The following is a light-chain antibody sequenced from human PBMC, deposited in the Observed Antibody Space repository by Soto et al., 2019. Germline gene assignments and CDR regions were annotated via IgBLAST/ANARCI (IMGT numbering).Light chain of an antibody. CDR3: QQQGT. J-gene: IGKJ4*01. CDR2: DAS. V-gene: IGKV3-11*01. CDR1: QSVSTY. Sequence: ETVLIQSPATLSLSPGERATLSCRASQSVSTYFTWYQQKAGQAPRLLIYDASNKAPGIPARFSGRGSGTDFTLTLSSLEHEDFAVYYCQQQGTFGGGTQVEIK.